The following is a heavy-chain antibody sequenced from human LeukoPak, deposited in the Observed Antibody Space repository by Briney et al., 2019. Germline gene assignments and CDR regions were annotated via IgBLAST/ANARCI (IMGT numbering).Heavy chain of an antibody. D-gene: IGHD4-11*01. CDR1: GYTFTSYD. V-gene: IGHV1-8*01. Sequence: ASVKVSCKASGYTFTSYDINWARQATGQGLEWMGWMNPNSGNTGYAQKFQGRVTMTRNTSISTAYMELSSLRSEDTAVYYCARAPYYSNYGFDYWGQGTLVTVSS. CDR3: ARAPYYSNYGFDY. J-gene: IGHJ4*02. CDR2: MNPNSGNT.